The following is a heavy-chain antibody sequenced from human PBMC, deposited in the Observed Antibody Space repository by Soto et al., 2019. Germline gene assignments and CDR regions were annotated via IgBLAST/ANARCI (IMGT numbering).Heavy chain of an antibody. CDR2: INSDGSST. CDR3: ARDSAVFGVVPLGYYGMDV. D-gene: IGHD3-3*01. J-gene: IGHJ6*02. V-gene: IGHV3-74*01. CDR1: GFTFSSYW. Sequence: PGGSLRLSCAASGFTFSSYWMHWVRQAPGKGLVWVSRINSDGSSTSYADSVKGRFTISRDNAKNTLYLQMNSLRDEDTAVYYCARDSAVFGVVPLGYYGMDVWGQGTTVTVSS.